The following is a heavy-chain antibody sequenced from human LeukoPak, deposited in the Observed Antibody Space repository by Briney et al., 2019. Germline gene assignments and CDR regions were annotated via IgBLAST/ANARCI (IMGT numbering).Heavy chain of an antibody. Sequence: SVKVSCMASGCTFSSYAISWVRQAPGQGLEWMGRIIPIFGTANYAQKFQGRVTITTDESTSTAYLELSSLRSEDTAVYYCARTKEPLAEYFQHWGQGTLVTVSS. CDR1: GCTFSSYA. CDR3: ARTKEPLAEYFQH. D-gene: IGHD1-26*01. CDR2: IIPIFGTA. V-gene: IGHV1-69*05. J-gene: IGHJ1*01.